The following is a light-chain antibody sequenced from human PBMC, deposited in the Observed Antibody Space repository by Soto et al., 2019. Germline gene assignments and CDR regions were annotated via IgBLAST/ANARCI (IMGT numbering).Light chain of an antibody. CDR2: GAS. Sequence: EIVLTQSPGSLSLSPGERATLSCRASQSVDSSFFAWYQKKPGQAPRLLIYGASKRATGIPDRFSGSGSGTDFPLTISRLEPEYFAVYYCQQYVSSVTFGQGTKVEIK. CDR1: QSVDSSF. J-gene: IGKJ1*01. V-gene: IGKV3-20*01. CDR3: QQYVSSVT.